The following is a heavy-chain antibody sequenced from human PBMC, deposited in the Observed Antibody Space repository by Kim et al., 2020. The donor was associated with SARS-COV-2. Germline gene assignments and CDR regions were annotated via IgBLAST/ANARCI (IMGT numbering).Heavy chain of an antibody. J-gene: IGHJ6*02. CDR3: ARGRFGELIYYYYGMDV. CDR2: ISAYNGNT. D-gene: IGHD3-10*01. Sequence: ASVKVSCKASGYTFTSYGISWVRQAPGQGLEWMGWISAYNGNTNYAQKLQGRVTMTTDTSTSTAYMELRSLRSDDTAVYYCARGRFGELIYYYYGMDVWGQGTTVTVSS. CDR1: GYTFTSYG. V-gene: IGHV1-18*01.